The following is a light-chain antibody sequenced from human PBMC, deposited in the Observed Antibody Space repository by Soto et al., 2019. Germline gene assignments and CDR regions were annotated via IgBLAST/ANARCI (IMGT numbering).Light chain of an antibody. V-gene: IGLV2-8*01. Sequence: QSVLTQPPSASGTPGQGVTISCTGAGTDVGQYNYVSWYQQHPGKAPKLLIHHVSRRPSGVPARFSGSKSGNTASLTVSGLQTEDEADYYCSSYGGFNNVLFGGGTKLTVL. CDR1: GTDVGQYNY. CDR2: HVS. J-gene: IGLJ2*01. CDR3: SSYGGFNNVL.